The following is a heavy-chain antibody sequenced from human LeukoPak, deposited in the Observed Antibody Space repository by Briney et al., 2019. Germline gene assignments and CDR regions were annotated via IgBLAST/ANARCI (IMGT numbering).Heavy chain of an antibody. J-gene: IGHJ4*02. Sequence: SETLSLTCTVSGGSMRSHYWSWIRQPPGKGLEWIGEINHSGSTNYNPSLKSRVTISVDTSKNQFSLKLSSVTAADTAVYYCARRQWLVPFDYWGQGTLVTVSS. CDR3: ARRQWLVPFDY. D-gene: IGHD6-19*01. CDR2: INHSGST. CDR1: GGSMRSHY. V-gene: IGHV4-34*01.